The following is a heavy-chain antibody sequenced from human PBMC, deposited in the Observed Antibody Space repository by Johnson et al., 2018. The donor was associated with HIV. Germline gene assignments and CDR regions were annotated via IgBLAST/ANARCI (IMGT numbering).Heavy chain of an antibody. Sequence: QVQLVESGGGVVQPGRSLRLSCAASGFTFSSYALHWVRQAPGKGLEWVAVISYDGSNKYYADSVKGRFTISRDNSKNTLYLQMNSLRAEDTAVYYGAGGGYYYDSYDAFDIWGQGTMVTVSS. CDR2: ISYDGSNK. V-gene: IGHV3-30*04. CDR3: AGGGYYYDSYDAFDI. J-gene: IGHJ3*02. D-gene: IGHD3-22*01. CDR1: GFTFSSYA.